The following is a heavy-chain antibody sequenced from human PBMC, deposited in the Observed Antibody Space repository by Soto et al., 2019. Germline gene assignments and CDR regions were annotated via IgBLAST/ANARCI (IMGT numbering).Heavy chain of an antibody. V-gene: IGHV4-59*01. J-gene: IGHJ4*02. CDR1: SDSISNYY. CDR2: LLYSGTA. Sequence: QVRLQESGPGLVKPSETLSLICSVSSDSISNYYWSWVRQPPGKGLEWLGCLLYSGTANYNPSLTGRTSISGDTSKSQFSLKLPSVTAADTAVYYCARVTGFEYGYPQQFDSWGQGRLVTVSS. D-gene: IGHD5-18*01. CDR3: ARVTGFEYGYPQQFDS.